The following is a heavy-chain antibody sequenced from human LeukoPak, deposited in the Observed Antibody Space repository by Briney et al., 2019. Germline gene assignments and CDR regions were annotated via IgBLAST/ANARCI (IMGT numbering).Heavy chain of an antibody. Sequence: SETLSLTCTVSGGSISSYYWSWIRQPPGKGLEWIGYIYYSGSTNYNPSLKSRVTISADTSKNQFSLKLSSVTAADTAVYYCARDNYDILTGYYRGFDYWGQGTLVTVSS. CDR1: GGSISSYY. D-gene: IGHD3-9*01. CDR3: ARDNYDILTGYYRGFDY. CDR2: IYYSGST. J-gene: IGHJ4*02. V-gene: IGHV4-59*12.